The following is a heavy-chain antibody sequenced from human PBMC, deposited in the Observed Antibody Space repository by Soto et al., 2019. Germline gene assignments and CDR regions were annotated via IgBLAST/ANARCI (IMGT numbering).Heavy chain of an antibody. CDR2: INPSGGST. J-gene: IGHJ3*02. Sequence: ASVKVSCKASGYTFTSYYLHWVRQAPGQGLEWMGIINPSGGSTSYAQKFQGRVTMTRDTSTSTVYMELSSLRSEDTAVYYCARSLRITGTTSSPVLAFDIWGQGTMVTVSS. V-gene: IGHV1-46*01. CDR3: ARSLRITGTTSSPVLAFDI. D-gene: IGHD1-7*01. CDR1: GYTFTSYY.